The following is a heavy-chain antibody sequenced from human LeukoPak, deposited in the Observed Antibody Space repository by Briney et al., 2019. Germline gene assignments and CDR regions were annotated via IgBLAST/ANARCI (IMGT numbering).Heavy chain of an antibody. J-gene: IGHJ4*02. CDR1: GYSFTSYW. Sequence: GESLKISCKGSGYSFTSYWIGRVRQMPGKGLEWMGIIYPGDSDTRYSPSFQGQVTISADKSISTAYLQWSSLKASDTAMYYCARRRDYYGSGSEYYFDYWGQGTLVTVSS. D-gene: IGHD3-10*01. V-gene: IGHV5-51*01. CDR3: ARRRDYYGSGSEYYFDY. CDR2: IYPGDSDT.